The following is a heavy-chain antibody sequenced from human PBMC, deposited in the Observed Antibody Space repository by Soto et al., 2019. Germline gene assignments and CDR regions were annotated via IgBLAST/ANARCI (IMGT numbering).Heavy chain of an antibody. D-gene: IGHD6-19*01. CDR1: GGSISSYY. V-gene: IGHV4-59*01. CDR2: IYYSGST. CDR3: ARDKGYSSGFDY. Sequence: SETLSLTCTVSGGSISSYYLSWIRQPPGKGLEWIGYIYYSGSTNYNPSLKSRVTISVDTSKNQFSLKLSSVTAADTAVYYCARDKGYSSGFDYWGQGTLVTVSS. J-gene: IGHJ4*02.